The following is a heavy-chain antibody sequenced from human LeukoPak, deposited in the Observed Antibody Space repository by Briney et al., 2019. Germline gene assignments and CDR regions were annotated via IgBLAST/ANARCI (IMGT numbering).Heavy chain of an antibody. Sequence: QASETLSLTCAVYGGSFSGYYWSWIRQPPGKGLEWIGEINHSGSTNYNPSLKSRVTISVDTSKNQFSLNLSSVTAADTAVYYCAKSGGSGLIDYWGQGTLVTVSS. CDR1: GGSFSGYY. J-gene: IGHJ4*02. V-gene: IGHV4-34*01. D-gene: IGHD1-26*01. CDR2: INHSGST. CDR3: AKSGGSGLIDY.